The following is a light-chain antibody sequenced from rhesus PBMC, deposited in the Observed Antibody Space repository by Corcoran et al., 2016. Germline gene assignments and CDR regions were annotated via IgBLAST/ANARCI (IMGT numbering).Light chain of an antibody. V-gene: IGKV1-94*01. J-gene: IGKJ2*01. CDR2: AAS. CDR1: PGINKE. Sequence: DIQMTQSPSSLSASVGDRVTVTCRASPGINKELSWYQQKPGKAPTLLILAASSLHTGVSSRFSGSGSGTDYALPISSLQPEDVATYYCLQEYTTPCSFGQGTKVEIK. CDR3: LQEYTTPCS.